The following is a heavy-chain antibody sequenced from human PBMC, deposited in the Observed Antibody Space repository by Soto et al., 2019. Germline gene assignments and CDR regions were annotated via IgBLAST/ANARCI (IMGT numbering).Heavy chain of an antibody. V-gene: IGHV6-1*01. CDR2: TYYRSRWYN. D-gene: IGHD1-7*01. J-gene: IGHJ6*03. CDR3: AGTTSHYWYYMDV. Sequence: SQTLSLTCAISGYSVSSNSAAWNWIRQSPSRGLEWLGRTYYRSRWYNDYAVSVRSRITVNPGTSKNQFSLQLTSVTPEDTAVYYCAGTTSHYWYYMDVWGKGTTVTVSS. CDR1: GYSVSSNSAA.